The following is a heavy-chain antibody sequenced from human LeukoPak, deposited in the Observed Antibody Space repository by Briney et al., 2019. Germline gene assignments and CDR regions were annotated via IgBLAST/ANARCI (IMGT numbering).Heavy chain of an antibody. CDR3: ARVYPYIVVVPADAYYYYGMDV. V-gene: IGHV3-21*01. CDR1: GFTFSSYS. CDR2: ISSSSSYI. D-gene: IGHD2-2*01. J-gene: IGHJ6*02. Sequence: GGSLRLSCAASGFTFSSYSMNWIRQAPGKGLEWVSSISSSSSYIYYADSVKGRFTISRDNAKNSLYLQMNSLRAEDTAVYYCARVYPYIVVVPADAYYYYGMDVWGQGTTVTVSS.